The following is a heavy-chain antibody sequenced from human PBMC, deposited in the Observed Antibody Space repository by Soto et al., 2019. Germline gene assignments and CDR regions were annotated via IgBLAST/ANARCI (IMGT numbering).Heavy chain of an antibody. CDR2: IYYSGST. D-gene: IGHD5-18*01. CDR1: GGSISSGDYY. J-gene: IGHJ5*02. V-gene: IGHV4-30-4*01. CDR3: ARDNSYGSGLGWFDP. Sequence: QVQLQESGPGLVKPSQTLSLTCTVSGGSISSGDYYWSWIRQPPGKGLEWIGYIYYSGSTYYSPSLKSRVTISVDTSKNQFSLKLSSVTAADTAVYYCARDNSYGSGLGWFDPWGQGTLVTVSS.